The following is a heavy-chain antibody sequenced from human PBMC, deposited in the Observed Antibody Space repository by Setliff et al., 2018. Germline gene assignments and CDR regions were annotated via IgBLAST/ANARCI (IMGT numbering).Heavy chain of an antibody. V-gene: IGHV1-69*05. CDR2: VIPIFGTA. J-gene: IGHJ4*02. Sequence: ASVKVSCKASGGTFNSYAISWVRQAPGQGLEWMGGVIPIFGTANYAQKFQGRVPITTEESTSTAYMELSSLRSEDTAVYYCARAVGAAMVTWYFDYWGQGTLVTVSS. D-gene: IGHD5-18*01. CDR1: GGTFNSYA. CDR3: ARAVGAAMVTWYFDY.